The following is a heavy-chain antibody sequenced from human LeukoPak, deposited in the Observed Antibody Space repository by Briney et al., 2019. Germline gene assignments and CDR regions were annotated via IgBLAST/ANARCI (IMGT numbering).Heavy chain of an antibody. CDR3: AKDERNWNYNLASQTYD. CDR1: GFTFSTYR. V-gene: IGHV3-23*01. J-gene: IGHJ4*02. D-gene: IGHD1-7*01. Sequence: GGSLRLSCAASGFTFSTYRMNWVRQAPGKGPEWVSAISGSGVSTYYADSVKGRFTISRDNSKNTLYLQMNSLRAEDTAVYYCAKDERNWNYNLASQTYDWGQGTLVTVSS. CDR2: ISGSGVST.